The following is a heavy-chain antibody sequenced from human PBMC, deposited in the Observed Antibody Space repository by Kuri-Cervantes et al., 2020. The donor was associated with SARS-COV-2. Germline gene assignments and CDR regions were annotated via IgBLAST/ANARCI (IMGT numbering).Heavy chain of an antibody. CDR2: IYYSGST. J-gene: IGHJ6*02. D-gene: IGHD6-13*01. Sequence: GSLRLSCTVSGGSISSYYWSWIQQPPGKGLEWIGYIYYSGSTNYNPSLKSRVTISVDTSKNQFSLKLSSVTAADTAVYYCARGALVYSSSWYIVDYYGMDVWGQGTTVTVSS. CDR3: ARGALVYSSSWYIVDYYGMDV. V-gene: IGHV4-59*01. CDR1: GGSISSYY.